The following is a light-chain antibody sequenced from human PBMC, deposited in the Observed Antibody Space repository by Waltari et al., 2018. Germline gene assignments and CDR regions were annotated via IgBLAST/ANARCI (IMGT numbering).Light chain of an antibody. Sequence: IVMTQSPDSLAVSLGERATINCKSSQSLSYSSNNKNYLAWYQQRPGQPPKLLIYWTSTRESGVPDRFSGSGSGTDFTLTISSLQAEDVAVYYCQQYYSTPYTFGQWTKLEIK. V-gene: IGKV4-1*01. J-gene: IGKJ2*01. CDR1: QSLSYSSNNKNY. CDR2: WTS. CDR3: QQYYSTPYT.